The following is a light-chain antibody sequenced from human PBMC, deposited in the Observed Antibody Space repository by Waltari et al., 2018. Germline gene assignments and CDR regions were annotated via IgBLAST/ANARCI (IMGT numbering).Light chain of an antibody. V-gene: IGKV3D-15*01. Sequence: LFCRASQSVRSTFAWCQQKPGQPPRLLIYGTSTRATGIPARFSGSGSGTEFSLTISSLQPEDFATYYCQQYTYWPWTFGQGTRVETK. CDR1: QSVRST. CDR3: QQYTYWPWT. J-gene: IGKJ1*01. CDR2: GTS.